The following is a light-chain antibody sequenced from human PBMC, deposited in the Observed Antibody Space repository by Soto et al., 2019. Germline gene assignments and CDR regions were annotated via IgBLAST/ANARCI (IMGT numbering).Light chain of an antibody. J-gene: IGKJ1*01. CDR2: GAS. CDR1: QTVGSSY. Sequence: DIVLTQSPATLSLSPGDRATLSCRASQTVGSSYVAWYQQKPRQAPMLFIYGASSRATGVPDRFSGRGSGTDFTLTISRLEPEDFAVYYCQHYGSSPPWTFGQGTKVDFK. V-gene: IGKV3-20*01. CDR3: QHYGSSPPWT.